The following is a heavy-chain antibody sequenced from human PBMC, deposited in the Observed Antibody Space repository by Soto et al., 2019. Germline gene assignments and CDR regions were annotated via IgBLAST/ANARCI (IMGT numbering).Heavy chain of an antibody. Sequence: GGSLRLSCAASGFTFSSYGMHWVRQAPGKGLEWVAVISYDGSNKYYADSVKGRFTISRDNSKNTLYLQMNSLRAEDTAVYYCAKEKPPYIVVVPAANIWGYHYGMDVWGQGTTVTVSS. D-gene: IGHD2-2*01. J-gene: IGHJ6*02. CDR1: GFTFSSYG. CDR3: AKEKPPYIVVVPAANIWGYHYGMDV. V-gene: IGHV3-30*18. CDR2: ISYDGSNK.